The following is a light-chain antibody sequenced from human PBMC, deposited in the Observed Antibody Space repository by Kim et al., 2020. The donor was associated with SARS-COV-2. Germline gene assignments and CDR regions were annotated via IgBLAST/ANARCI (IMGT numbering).Light chain of an antibody. J-gene: IGLJ1*01. CDR2: YDS. CDR1: NIRSQS. Sequence: SYELTQPPSVSVAPGKTARITCEGNNIRSQSVHWYQQKPGRAPLMVIYYDSDRPSGIPERFSGSNSGNTATLTISRVEAGDEADYYCQVWDKSSDHYVFGTGTKVTVL. V-gene: IGLV3-21*04. CDR3: QVWDKSSDHYV.